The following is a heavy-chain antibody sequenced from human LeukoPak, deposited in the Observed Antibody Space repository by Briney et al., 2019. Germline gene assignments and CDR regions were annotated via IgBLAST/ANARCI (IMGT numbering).Heavy chain of an antibody. CDR1: GGSISSSNW. J-gene: IGHJ1*01. D-gene: IGHD6-19*01. CDR2: IYHSGST. V-gene: IGHV4-4*02. Sequence: SETLSLTCAVSGGSISSSNWWSWVRQPPGKGLEWIGEIYHSGSTNYNPSLKSRVTISVDKSKNQFSLKLSSVTAADTAVYYCARDLGSSGWLEYFQHWGQGTLVTVSS. CDR3: ARDLGSSGWLEYFQH.